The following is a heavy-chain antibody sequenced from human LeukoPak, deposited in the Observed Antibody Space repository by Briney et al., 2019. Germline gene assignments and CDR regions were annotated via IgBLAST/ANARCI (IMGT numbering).Heavy chain of an antibody. J-gene: IGHJ4*02. V-gene: IGHV3-30*02. Sequence: GGSLRLSCAAPGFTFSSYGMHWVRQAPGKGLEWVAFIRYDGSNKYYADSVKGRFTISRDTSKNTLYLQMNSLRAEDTAVYYCAKTTGSGSPALRYWGQGTLVTVSS. CDR1: GFTFSSYG. CDR2: IRYDGSNK. CDR3: AKTTGSGSPALRY. D-gene: IGHD3-10*01.